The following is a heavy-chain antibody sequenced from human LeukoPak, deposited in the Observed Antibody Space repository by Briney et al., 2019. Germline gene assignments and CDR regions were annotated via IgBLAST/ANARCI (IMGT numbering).Heavy chain of an antibody. J-gene: IGHJ5*02. CDR2: IYYSGST. CDR1: GGSISSYY. D-gene: IGHD6-13*01. Sequence: SETLSLTCTVSGGSISSYYWSWIRQPPGKGLEWIGYIYYSGSTNYNPSLKSRVTISVDTSKNQFSLKLSSVTAADTAVYYCARGHSSSWAWFDPWGQGTLVTVSS. V-gene: IGHV4-59*01. CDR3: ARGHSSSWAWFDP.